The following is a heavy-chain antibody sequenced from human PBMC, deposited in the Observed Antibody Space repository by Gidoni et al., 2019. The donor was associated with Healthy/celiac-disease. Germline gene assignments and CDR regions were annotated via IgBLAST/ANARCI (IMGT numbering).Heavy chain of an antibody. J-gene: IGHJ4*02. Sequence: PGSSVKVSCKASGGTFSSYAISWVRQAPGQGLEWMGGIIPIFGTANYAQKFQGRVTITADESTSTAYMELSSLRSEDTAVYYCATQLQKSSGWYDLDYWGQGTLVTVSS. D-gene: IGHD6-19*01. V-gene: IGHV1-69*01. CDR2: IIPIFGTA. CDR1: GGTFSSYA. CDR3: ATQLQKSSGWYDLDY.